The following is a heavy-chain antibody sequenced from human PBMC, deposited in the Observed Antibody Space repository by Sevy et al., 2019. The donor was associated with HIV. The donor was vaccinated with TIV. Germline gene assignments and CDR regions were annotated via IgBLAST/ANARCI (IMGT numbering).Heavy chain of an antibody. V-gene: IGHV3-23*01. CDR3: AKCLSFTMIVDYFDY. J-gene: IGHJ4*02. CDR2: ISGSGGST. CDR1: GFTFSSYA. Sequence: GGSLRLSCAASGFTFSSYAMSWVRQAPGKGLEWVSAISGSGGSTYYADSVKGRFTSSRDNSKNTLYLQMNSLRAEDTAVYYCAKCLSFTMIVDYFDYWGQGTLVSVSS. D-gene: IGHD3-22*01.